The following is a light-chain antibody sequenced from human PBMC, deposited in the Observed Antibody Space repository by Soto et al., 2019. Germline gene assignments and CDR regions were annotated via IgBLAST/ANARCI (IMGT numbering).Light chain of an antibody. CDR3: QQYNNWPLT. J-gene: IGKJ4*01. CDR1: QSVSSS. V-gene: IGKV3-15*01. Sequence: EIVLTQSPATLSVSPGERATLSCRASQSVSSSALAWYQQQPGQAPRLLIYGASTRATGFPARFSGSGSGTEFTLTISSLQSEDFAVYYCQQYNNWPLTFGGGTKVDIK. CDR2: GAS.